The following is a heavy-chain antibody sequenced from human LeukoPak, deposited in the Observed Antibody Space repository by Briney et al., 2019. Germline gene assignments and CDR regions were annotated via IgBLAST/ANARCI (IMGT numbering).Heavy chain of an antibody. CDR3: AKDLNTVVMQYFDS. Sequence: GGPLTLFCTRSGLPLSRYGMLWVRHTPGRGLEWVAFMRYDGKTEYYADSVKGRFTIAREDSHSTVHLHMKDLRPDDAAVYFCAKDLNTVVMQYFDSWGQGTLVSVSS. J-gene: IGHJ4*02. D-gene: IGHD2-21*01. CDR1: GLPLSRYG. CDR2: MRYDGKTE. V-gene: IGHV3-30*02.